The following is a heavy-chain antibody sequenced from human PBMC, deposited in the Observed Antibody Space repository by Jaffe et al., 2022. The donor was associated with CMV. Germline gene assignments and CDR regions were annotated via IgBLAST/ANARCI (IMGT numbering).Heavy chain of an antibody. Sequence: EVQLVESGGGLVKPGGSLRLSCAASGFTFSSYSMNWVRQAPGKGLEWVSSISSSSSYIYYADSVKGRFTISRDNAKNSLYLQMNSLRAEDTAVYYCARSHRVLRFLEWLSRIDYWGQGTLVTVSS. CDR2: ISSSSSYI. J-gene: IGHJ4*02. CDR1: GFTFSSYS. D-gene: IGHD3-3*01. CDR3: ARSHRVLRFLEWLSRIDY. V-gene: IGHV3-21*01.